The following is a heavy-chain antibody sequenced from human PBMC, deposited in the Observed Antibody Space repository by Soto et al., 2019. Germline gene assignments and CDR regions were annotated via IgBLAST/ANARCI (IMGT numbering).Heavy chain of an antibody. Sequence: QVQVQESGPGLVKPSQTLSLTCTVSGGSINSDDYYWMWIRQHPGKGLEWIGHIFHSGTTYYNSSLKSRIPLSVDTSKIQFPLKLNSVTAADPAVYYCSRGRKGFDWFDPWGQGTLVTVSS. CDR1: GGSINSDDYY. V-gene: IGHV4-31*03. CDR2: IFHSGTT. CDR3: SRGRKGFDWFDP. J-gene: IGHJ5*02.